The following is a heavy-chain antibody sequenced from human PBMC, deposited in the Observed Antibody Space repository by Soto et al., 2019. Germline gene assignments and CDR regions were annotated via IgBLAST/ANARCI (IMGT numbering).Heavy chain of an antibody. CDR3: ARKRTAAAGYYYGYYVMDV. D-gene: IGHD6-13*01. CDR1: GYTFTGYY. V-gene: IGHV1-2*02. Sequence: AAVKFSFKAAGYTFTGYYMHWVRQAPGQGLEWMGWINPNSGGTNYAQKFQGRVTMTRGTSISRAYMELSRLRSDDTAGYYCARKRTAAAGYYYGYYVMDVSGLGTTVTGSS. CDR2: INPNSGGT. J-gene: IGHJ6*01.